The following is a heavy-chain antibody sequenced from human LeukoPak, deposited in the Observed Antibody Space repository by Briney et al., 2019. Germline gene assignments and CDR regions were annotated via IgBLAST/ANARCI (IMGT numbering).Heavy chain of an antibody. J-gene: IGHJ3*02. Sequence: ASVKVSCKASGYAFTSYGISWVRQAPGQGLEWMGWISAYNGNTNYAQKLQGRVTMTTDTSTSTAYMELRSLRSDDTAVYYRATPYYYGSGSYPFAFDIWGQGTMVTVSS. V-gene: IGHV1-18*01. D-gene: IGHD3-10*01. CDR1: GYAFTSYG. CDR2: ISAYNGNT. CDR3: ATPYYYGSGSYPFAFDI.